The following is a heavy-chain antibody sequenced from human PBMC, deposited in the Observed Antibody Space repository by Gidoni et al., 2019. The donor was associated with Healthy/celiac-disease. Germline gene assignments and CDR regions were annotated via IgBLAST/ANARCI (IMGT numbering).Heavy chain of an antibody. J-gene: IGHJ3*02. D-gene: IGHD3-22*01. Sequence: EVQLLESGGGLVQPGGSLRLSCAASGFTFSSYAMSWVRQAPGKGLEWVSAISGSGGSTYYADSVKGRFTISRDNSKNTLYLQMNSLRAEDTAVYYCAKDRLRFRITMIEPQRNDAFDIWGQGTMVTVSS. CDR3: AKDRLRFRITMIEPQRNDAFDI. CDR2: ISGSGGST. V-gene: IGHV3-23*01. CDR1: GFTFSSYA.